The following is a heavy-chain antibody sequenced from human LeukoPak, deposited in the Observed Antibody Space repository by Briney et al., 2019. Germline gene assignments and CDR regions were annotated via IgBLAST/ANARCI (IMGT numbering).Heavy chain of an antibody. J-gene: IGHJ4*02. Sequence: GGSLRLSCAASGFTVSSNYMSWVRQAPGKGLEWVSVIYSGGSTYYADSVKGRFTISRDNSKNTLYLQMNSLRAEDTAVYYCAREVRRGSSYYSDYWGQGTLVTVSS. CDR2: IYSGGST. V-gene: IGHV3-53*01. CDR1: GFTVSSNY. D-gene: IGHD5-12*01. CDR3: AREVRRGSSYYSDY.